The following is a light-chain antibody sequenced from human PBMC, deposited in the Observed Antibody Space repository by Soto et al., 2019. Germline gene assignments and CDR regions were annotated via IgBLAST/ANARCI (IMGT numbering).Light chain of an antibody. CDR2: GNS. Sequence: SALTQTPSVXAAPWQRVTISCTGSSSNIVAGYDVHWYQQLPGTAPKLLIYGNSNRPSGVPERFYGSKSGTPASLAITGIQAEDEADYYCQSYDSRLSGVFGTGTKVTAL. V-gene: IGLV1-40*01. CDR3: QSYDSRLSGV. CDR1: SSNIVAGYD. J-gene: IGLJ1*01.